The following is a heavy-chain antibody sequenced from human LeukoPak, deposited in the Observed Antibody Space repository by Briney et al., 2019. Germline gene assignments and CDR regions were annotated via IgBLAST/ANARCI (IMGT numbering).Heavy chain of an antibody. CDR2: IGYDGSNK. J-gene: IGHJ6*02. CDR1: GFTFSSYG. Sequence: GGSLRLSCAASGFTFSSYGMHWVRQAPGKGREWGAVIGYDGSNKYYADSVKGRFTISRDNSKNTLYLQMNSLRAEDTAVYYCARDSARYCSGGSCLGMDVWGQGTTVTVSS. D-gene: IGHD2-15*01. V-gene: IGHV3-33*01. CDR3: ARDSARYCSGGSCLGMDV.